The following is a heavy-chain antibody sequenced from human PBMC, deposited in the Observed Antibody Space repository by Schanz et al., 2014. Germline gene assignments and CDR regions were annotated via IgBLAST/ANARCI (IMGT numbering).Heavy chain of an antibody. CDR3: ARGIGGYGANNYFDY. V-gene: IGHV3-30*19. D-gene: IGHD5-12*01. CDR2: ISYDGRNK. CDR1: GFTFSSYG. J-gene: IGHJ4*01. Sequence: QVQLVESGGGLVQPGGSLRLSCVASGFTFSSYGMHWVRQAPGKGLEWVAVISYDGRNKYYADSVKGRFTISRDNSKNTLYLQMNSLRAEDTAVYYCARGIGGYGANNYFDYWGHGTLXTVSS.